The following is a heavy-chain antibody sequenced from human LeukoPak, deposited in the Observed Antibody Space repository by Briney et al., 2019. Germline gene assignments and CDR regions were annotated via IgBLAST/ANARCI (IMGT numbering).Heavy chain of an antibody. V-gene: IGHV3-21*04. CDR2: ISSSSSYI. J-gene: IGHJ5*02. CDR3: AKGAAAGHDPLPGNWFDP. Sequence: NPGGSLRLSCAASGFTFSSYSMNWVRQAPGKGLEWVSSISSSSSYIYYADSVKGRFTISRDNAKNSLYLQMNSLRAEDTAVYYCAKGAAAGHDPLPGNWFDPWGQGTLVTVSS. D-gene: IGHD6-13*01. CDR1: GFTFSSYS.